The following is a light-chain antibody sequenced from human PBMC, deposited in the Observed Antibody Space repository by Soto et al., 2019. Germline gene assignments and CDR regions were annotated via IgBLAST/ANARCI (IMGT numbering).Light chain of an antibody. J-gene: IGKJ1*01. CDR2: AAS. CDR1: QDISSY. CDR3: QQYYSSPWT. V-gene: IGKV1-8*01. Sequence: AIRMTQSPSSLSASTGDRVTITCRASQDISSYLAWYQQKPGKPPKLLIYAASTLQSGLPSRFSGSGSGTDFTLTINCLQSEDFATYYYQQYYSSPWTFGQGTKVEI.